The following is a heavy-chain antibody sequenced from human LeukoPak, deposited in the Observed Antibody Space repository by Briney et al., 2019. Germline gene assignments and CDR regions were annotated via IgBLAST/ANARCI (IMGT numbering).Heavy chain of an antibody. V-gene: IGHV4-59*11. Sequence: SETLSLTCTVSGGSISSHYWSWIRQPPGKGLECIGYIYYSGSTNYNPSLKSRVTISVDTSKNQFSLKLSSVTAADTAVYYCARVTGQGYFDYWGQGTLVTVSS. D-gene: IGHD3-9*01. CDR3: ARVTGQGYFDY. CDR2: IYYSGST. J-gene: IGHJ4*02. CDR1: GGSISSHY.